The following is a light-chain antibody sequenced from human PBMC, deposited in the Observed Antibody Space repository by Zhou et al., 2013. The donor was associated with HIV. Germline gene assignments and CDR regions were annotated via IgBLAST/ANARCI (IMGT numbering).Light chain of an antibody. Sequence: DIQMTQSPSSLSASVGDRVTITCRASQSISSSLNWYQQKPGKAPKLLIFAASSLQTGVPSRFSGSGSGTDFTLTISSLQPEDFAVYYCQQTYSILEYTFGQGTKLEIK. CDR1: QSISSS. J-gene: IGKJ2*01. CDR2: AAS. CDR3: QQTYSILEYT. V-gene: IGKV1-39*01.